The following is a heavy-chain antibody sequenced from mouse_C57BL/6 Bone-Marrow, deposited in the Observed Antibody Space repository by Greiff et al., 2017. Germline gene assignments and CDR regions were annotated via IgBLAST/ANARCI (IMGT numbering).Heavy chain of an antibody. V-gene: IGHV5-17*01. Sequence: DVKLVESGGGLVKPGGSLKLSCAASGFTFSDYGMHWVRQAPEKGLEWVAYISSGSSTIYYADTVKGRFTISRDNAKNTLFLQMTSLRSEDTAMYYCARPSGTTLYYAMDYWGQGTSVTVSS. CDR3: ARPSGTTLYYAMDY. J-gene: IGHJ4*01. CDR1: GFTFSDYG. D-gene: IGHD4-1*01. CDR2: ISSGSSTI.